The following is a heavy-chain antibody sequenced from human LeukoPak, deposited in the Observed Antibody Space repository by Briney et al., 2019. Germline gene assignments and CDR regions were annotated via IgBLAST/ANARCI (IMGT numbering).Heavy chain of an antibody. CDR3: ARASRGDSSYYYYGMDV. V-gene: IGHV4-59*01. CDR2: ICYDGST. CDR1: GDSISSYY. Sequence: SETLSLTCVVSGDSISSYYWSWIRQPPGKGLEWIGYICYDGSTNYNPSLKSRVTISLDTSKNQFSLKLTSVTAADTAMYYCARASRGDSSYYYYGMDVWGQGTTVTVSS. J-gene: IGHJ6*02. D-gene: IGHD3-22*01.